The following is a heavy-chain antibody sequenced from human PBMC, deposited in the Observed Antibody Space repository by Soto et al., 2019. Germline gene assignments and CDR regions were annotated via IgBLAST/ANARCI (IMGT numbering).Heavy chain of an antibody. CDR2: IYYSGST. D-gene: IGHD6-13*01. CDR1: GGSISSSSYY. CDR3: ARVDSIAAAGSDAFDI. V-gene: IGHV4-39*07. J-gene: IGHJ3*02. Sequence: SETLSLTCTVSGGSISSSSYYWGWIRQPPGKGLEWIGSIYYSGSTYYNPSLKSRVTISVDTSKNQFSLKLSSVTAADTAVYFCARVDSIAAAGSDAFDIWGQGTMVTVS.